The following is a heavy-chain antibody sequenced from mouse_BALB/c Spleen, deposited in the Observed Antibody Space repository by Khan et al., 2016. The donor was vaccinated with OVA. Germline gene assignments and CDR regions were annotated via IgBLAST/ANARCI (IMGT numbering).Heavy chain of an antibody. J-gene: IGHJ4*01. D-gene: IGHD2-4*01. Sequence: VQLQESGPGLVAPSQSLSITCTVSGFSLTGYGVNWVRQPPGKGLEWLGMIWDDGSTDYNSALKSRLSISKDNSKSQVFLKMNSLQTDDTARYYCARGTDDYALYAMDYWGQGTSVTVSS. V-gene: IGHV2-6-7*01. CDR3: ARGTDDYALYAMDY. CDR1: GFSLTGYG. CDR2: IWDDGST.